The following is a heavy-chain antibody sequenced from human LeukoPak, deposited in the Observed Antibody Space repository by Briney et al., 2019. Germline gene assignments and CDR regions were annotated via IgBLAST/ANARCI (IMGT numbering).Heavy chain of an antibody. V-gene: IGHV3-23*01. CDR3: AKDWSPRWLVLRDDSEYFHH. CDR2: VSGSGHTT. D-gene: IGHD6-19*01. J-gene: IGHJ1*01. Sequence: PGGSLRLSCAASGFTFSSYALNWVRQAPGKGMEWVSTVSGSGHTTYYADSVKGRFTISRDNSKSTVYLQMSSLRVEDTAVYTCAKDWSPRWLVLRDDSEYFHHWGQGTLVTVSS. CDR1: GFTFSSYA.